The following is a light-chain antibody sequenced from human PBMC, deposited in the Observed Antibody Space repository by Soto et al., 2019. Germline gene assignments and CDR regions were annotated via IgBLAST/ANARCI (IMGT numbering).Light chain of an antibody. V-gene: IGLV2-14*01. CDR3: CSYTVSGTYV. Sequence: QSALTQPACVSGSPGQSITISCTGTSSDVGGYNYVSWYQQHPGKAPKLMIYAVSNRPSGVSNRFSGSKSGNTATLTISGLQAEDEADYYCCSYTVSGTYVFGTGTKVTV. CDR2: AVS. CDR1: SSDVGGYNY. J-gene: IGLJ1*01.